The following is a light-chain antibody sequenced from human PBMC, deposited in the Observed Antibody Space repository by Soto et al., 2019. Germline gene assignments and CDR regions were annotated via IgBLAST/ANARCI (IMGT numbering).Light chain of an antibody. J-gene: IGLJ1*01. CDR1: NIGTKT. CDR3: QVWDSDILHHV. CDR2: DDS. Sequence: LAQSPSVSVAPGQTARITCAGSNIGTKTVHWFQQRPGQAPVLVVFDDSHRPSGIPERFSGSNSGSTATLTICRVEAGDEADYYCQVWDSDILHHVFGSGTKVTVL. V-gene: IGLV3-21*02.